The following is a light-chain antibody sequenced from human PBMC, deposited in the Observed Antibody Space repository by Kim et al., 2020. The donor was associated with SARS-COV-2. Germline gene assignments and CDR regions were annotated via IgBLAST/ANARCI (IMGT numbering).Light chain of an antibody. J-gene: IGLJ2*01. CDR3: QTWGTVL. V-gene: IGLV4-69*01. Sequence: GASVKLTCTLSSGHSSYAIAWHQQQPEKGPRYLMKLNSDGSHSKGDGIPDRFSGSSSGAERYLTISSLQSEDEADYYCQTWGTVLFGGGTQLTVL. CDR1: SGHSSYA. CDR2: LNSDGSH.